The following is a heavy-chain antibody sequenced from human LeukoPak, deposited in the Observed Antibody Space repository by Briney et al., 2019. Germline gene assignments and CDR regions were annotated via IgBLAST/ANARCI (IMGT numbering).Heavy chain of an antibody. CDR3: ARVELDYVRAIDY. J-gene: IGHJ4*02. CDR1: GGSFSGYY. D-gene: IGHD4-17*01. CDR2: INHSGST. Sequence: PSETLSLTCAVYGGSFSGYYWSWIRQPPGKGLERIGEINHSGSTNYNPSLKSRVTISVDTSKNQFSLKLSSVTAADTAVYYCARVELDYVRAIDYWGQGTLVTVSS. V-gene: IGHV4-34*09.